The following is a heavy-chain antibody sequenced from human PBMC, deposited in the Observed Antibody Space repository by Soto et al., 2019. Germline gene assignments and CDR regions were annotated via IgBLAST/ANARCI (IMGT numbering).Heavy chain of an antibody. Sequence: QVQLVQSGAEVKNPGASVKVSCKASGYTFTSYGISWVRQAPGQGLEWMGWISPYGITDYAQSLQGRVTVTTDPSTNRAYMELRSLRSDDTAVYYCARDRSTHDYWGQGTLVTVSS. V-gene: IGHV1-18*01. CDR1: GYTFTSYG. CDR2: ISPYGIT. J-gene: IGHJ4*02. CDR3: ARDRSTHDY. D-gene: IGHD1-1*01.